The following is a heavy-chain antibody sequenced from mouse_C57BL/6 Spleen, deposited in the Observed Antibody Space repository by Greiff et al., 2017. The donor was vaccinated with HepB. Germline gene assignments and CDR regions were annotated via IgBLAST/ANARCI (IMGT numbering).Heavy chain of an antibody. J-gene: IGHJ4*01. CDR1: GYTFTGSW. V-gene: IGHV1-69*01. Sequence: VQLQQPGAELVMPGASVKLSCKASGYTFTGSWMHWGKQRPGQGLEWIGGIDPSDSYTNYNQKFKGKSTLTVDKSSSTAYMQLSSLTSEDSAVYYCARGWLLPYYYAMDYWGQGTSVTVSS. CDR3: ARGWLLPYYYAMDY. D-gene: IGHD2-3*01. CDR2: IDPSDSYT.